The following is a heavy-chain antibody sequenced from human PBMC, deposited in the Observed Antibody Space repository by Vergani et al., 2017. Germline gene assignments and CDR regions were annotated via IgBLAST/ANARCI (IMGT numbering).Heavy chain of an antibody. Sequence: EVHLLESGGGLVQPGGSLRLSCEVSGFTFSSCWMSWVRQAPGKGLEWVANIKQDGSEKYYVDSVKGRFTISRDNAKNSVYLQMNSLRAEDTAVFYCARHGGSGWSLDYWGQGTLVTVSS. V-gene: IGHV3-7*01. CDR3: ARHGGSGWSLDY. D-gene: IGHD6-19*01. CDR2: IKQDGSEK. CDR1: GFTFSSCW. J-gene: IGHJ4*02.